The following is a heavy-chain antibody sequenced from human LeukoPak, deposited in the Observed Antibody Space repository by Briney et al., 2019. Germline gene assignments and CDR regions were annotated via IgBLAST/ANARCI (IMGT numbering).Heavy chain of an antibody. D-gene: IGHD5-12*01. CDR3: ARMNRPAAGYYFDY. V-gene: IGHV5-51*01. J-gene: IGHJ4*02. Sequence: GESLQISCQGSGYSFTSYWIGWVRQMPGKGLEWMGIIYPGDSDTRYSPSFQGQVTISADKSISTAYLQWSSLKASDTAMYHCARMNRPAAGYYFDYWGQGTLVTVSS. CDR2: IYPGDSDT. CDR1: GYSFTSYW.